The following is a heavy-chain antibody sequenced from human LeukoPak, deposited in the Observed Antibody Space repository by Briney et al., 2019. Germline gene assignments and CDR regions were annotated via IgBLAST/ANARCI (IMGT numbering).Heavy chain of an antibody. CDR1: GYTFTSYD. V-gene: IGHV1-8*01. CDR2: MNPNSGNT. Sequence: ASVKVSCKASGYTFTSYDINWVRQATGQGLEWMGWMNPNSGNTGYAQKFQGRVTMTRNTSISTAYMELSSLRSDDTAVYYCARGHKGSYYDSSGSPDYWGQGTLVTVSS. D-gene: IGHD3-22*01. J-gene: IGHJ4*02. CDR3: ARGHKGSYYDSSGSPDY.